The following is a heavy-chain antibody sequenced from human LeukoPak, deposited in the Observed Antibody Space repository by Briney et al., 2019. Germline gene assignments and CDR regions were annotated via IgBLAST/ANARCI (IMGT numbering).Heavy chain of an antibody. D-gene: IGHD2-2*01. CDR2: IRYDGSNK. V-gene: IGHV3-30*02. CDR3: ARGTPFVGKLDY. Sequence: GGSLRLSCAASGFTFSSYGMHWVRQAPGKGLEWVAFIRYDGSNKYYADSVKGRFTISRDNSKNTLYLQMNSLRAEDTAVYYCARGTPFVGKLDYWGQGTLVTVSS. CDR1: GFTFSSYG. J-gene: IGHJ4*02.